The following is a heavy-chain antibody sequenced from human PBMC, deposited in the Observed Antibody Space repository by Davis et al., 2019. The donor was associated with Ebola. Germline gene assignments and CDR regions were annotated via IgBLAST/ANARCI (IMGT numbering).Heavy chain of an antibody. CDR3: ARDSGGYDY. D-gene: IGHD5-12*01. CDR1: GFTLSNYW. J-gene: IGHJ4*02. Sequence: GESLKISCAASGFTLSNYWMSWVRQAPGRGLEWVANIKEDGSVRHSLDSVRGRFTFSRDNAKNTLHLQMNSLRAEDTAVYYCARDSGGYDYWGQGTLVTVSS. CDR2: IKEDGSVR. V-gene: IGHV3-7*01.